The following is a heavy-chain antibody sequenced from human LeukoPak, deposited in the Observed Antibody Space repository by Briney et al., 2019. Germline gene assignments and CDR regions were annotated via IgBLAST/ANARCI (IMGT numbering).Heavy chain of an antibody. J-gene: IGHJ4*02. V-gene: IGHV4-59*08. CDR2: GHYSGST. CDR3: AKWASDNRAFDL. Sequence: SETLSLTCTVSGTSITSYYWNSIPQAPGQGPEWIGYGHYSGSTKYNPPLKSRVTVSVDTSKNQFSLRLSSVTAADTAVYFCAKWASDNRAFDLWGQRTLVTVSS. D-gene: IGHD2-8*01. CDR1: GTSITSYY.